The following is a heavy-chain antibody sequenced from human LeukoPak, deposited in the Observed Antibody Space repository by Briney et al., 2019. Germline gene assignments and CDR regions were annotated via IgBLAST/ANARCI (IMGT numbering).Heavy chain of an antibody. CDR1: GFTFSTYG. V-gene: IGHV3-64*01. CDR2: IRNNGDST. CDR3: ARSYYWGSWSYMDV. D-gene: IGHD3-10*01. J-gene: IGHJ6*03. Sequence: PGGSLRLSCAASGFTFSTYGMHWVRQAPGKGLEYVSTIRNNGDSTYYASSVKGRFTISRDNSKKMLYLQMGSLRVEDMAVYYCARSYYWGSWSYMDVWGKGTTVIVS.